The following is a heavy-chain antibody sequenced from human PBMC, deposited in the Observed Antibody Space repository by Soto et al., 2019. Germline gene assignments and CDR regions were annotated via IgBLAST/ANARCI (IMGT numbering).Heavy chain of an antibody. D-gene: IGHD3-10*01. Sequence: PGGSLRLSCAASGFTFSSYGMHWVRQAPGKGLEWVAVISYDENNEYYAGSVKGRFTISRDNSKNTLYLQMNSLRAEDTAVYYCAKTYRITMVRGLTLDYWGQGTLVTVSS. J-gene: IGHJ4*02. V-gene: IGHV3-30*18. CDR3: AKTYRITMVRGLTLDY. CDR1: GFTFSSYG. CDR2: ISYDENNE.